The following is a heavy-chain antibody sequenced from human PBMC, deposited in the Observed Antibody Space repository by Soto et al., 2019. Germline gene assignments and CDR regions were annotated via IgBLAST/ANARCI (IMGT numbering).Heavy chain of an antibody. D-gene: IGHD6-6*01. CDR2: IYYSGST. Sequence: SETLSLTCTVSGGSISSYYWSWIRQPPGKGLEWIGYIYYSGSTNYNPSLKSRVTISVDTSKNQFSLKLSSVTAADTAVYYCARASSSWLRYYYMDVWGKGTTVTVSS. J-gene: IGHJ6*03. V-gene: IGHV4-59*01. CDR3: ARASSSWLRYYYMDV. CDR1: GGSISSYY.